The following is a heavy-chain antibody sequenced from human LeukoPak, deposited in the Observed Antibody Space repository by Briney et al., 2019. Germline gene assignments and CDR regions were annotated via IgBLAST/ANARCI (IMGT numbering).Heavy chain of an antibody. V-gene: IGHV3-30-3*01. CDR2: ISYDGSNK. Sequence: PGRSLRLSCAASGLTFSSYAMHWVRQAPGKGLEWVAVISYDGSNKYYADSVKGRFTISRDNSKNTLYLQMNSLRAEDTAVYYCARGITYYYDSSGPPRDYWGQGTLVTVSS. J-gene: IGHJ4*02. D-gene: IGHD3-22*01. CDR1: GLTFSSYA. CDR3: ARGITYYYDSSGPPRDY.